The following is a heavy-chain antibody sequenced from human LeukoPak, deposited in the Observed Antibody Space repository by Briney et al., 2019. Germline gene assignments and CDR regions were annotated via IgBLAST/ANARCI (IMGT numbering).Heavy chain of an antibody. Sequence: SETLALTCTVSGGSISSSSYYWAWIRQPPGKGLEWIGSIFYSGSTYYTPSLKSRVTISVDTSKNQFSLKLSSVTAADTAVYYCARVFSYPLRAPFDPWGQGTLVTVSS. CDR3: ARVFSYPLRAPFDP. CDR1: GGSISSSSYY. D-gene: IGHD3-3*01. J-gene: IGHJ5*02. CDR2: IFYSGST. V-gene: IGHV4-39*07.